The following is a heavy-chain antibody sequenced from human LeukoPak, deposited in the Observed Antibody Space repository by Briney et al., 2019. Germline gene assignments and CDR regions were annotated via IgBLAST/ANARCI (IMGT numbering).Heavy chain of an antibody. CDR1: GFTFSRYS. V-gene: IGHV3-21*04. Sequence: PGGSLRLSCAASGFTFSRYSMNWVRQAPGKGLEWVSSISSGSSFMYYADSVKGRFTISRDNAKNSLYLQMNSLRAEDTAIYFCAKLLSSGWYVDSWGQGTLVTVSS. D-gene: IGHD6-19*01. CDR2: ISSGSSFM. J-gene: IGHJ4*02. CDR3: AKLLSSGWYVDS.